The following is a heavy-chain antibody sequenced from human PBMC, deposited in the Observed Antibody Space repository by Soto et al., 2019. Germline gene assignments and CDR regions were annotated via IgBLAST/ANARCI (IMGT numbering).Heavy chain of an antibody. J-gene: IGHJ6*02. V-gene: IGHV5-51*03. D-gene: IGHD5-18*01. CDR2: IYPGDSGDSET. Sequence: GRSLKISCKGSGYSLTSYWIGWVRQMPGKGLEWMGIIYPGDSGDSETKYSPSFQGQVTISVDKSISTAYLQWSSLKASDTATYYCAADTARTYYYYGMDVWGQGTTVTVS. CDR3: AADTARTYYYYGMDV. CDR1: GYSLTSYW.